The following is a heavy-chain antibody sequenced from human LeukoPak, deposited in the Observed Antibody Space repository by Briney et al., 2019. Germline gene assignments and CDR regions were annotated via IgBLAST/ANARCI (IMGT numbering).Heavy chain of an antibody. CDR1: GYTFTSYD. CDR2: ISAYNGNT. V-gene: IGHV1-18*01. D-gene: IGHD6-13*01. J-gene: IGHJ4*02. CDR3: ARVPIPPYSSSWYQPFDY. Sequence: GASVKVSCKASGYTFTSYDISWVRQAPGQGLEWMGWISAYNGNTNYAQKLQGRVTMTTDTSTSTAYMELRSLRSVDSAVYFCARVPIPPYSSSWYQPFDYWGQGTLVTVSS.